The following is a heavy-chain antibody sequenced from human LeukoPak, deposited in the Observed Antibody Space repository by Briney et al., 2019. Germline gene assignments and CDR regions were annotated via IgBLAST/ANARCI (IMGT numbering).Heavy chain of an antibody. CDR3: ARSTMAPDAFDI. CDR2: ISDTSTHT. Sequence: GGSLRLSCAASEFTFSDYYMSWIRQAPGKGLEWLSYISDTSTHTNYADSVKGRFNISRDNAKNSLYLQMNSLRAEDTAVYYCARSTMAPDAFDIWGQGTMVTVSS. D-gene: IGHD3-10*01. CDR1: EFTFSDYY. J-gene: IGHJ3*02. V-gene: IGHV3-11*03.